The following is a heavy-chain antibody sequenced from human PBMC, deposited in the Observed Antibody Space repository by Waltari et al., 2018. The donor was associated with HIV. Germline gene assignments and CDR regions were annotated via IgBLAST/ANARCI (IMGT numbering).Heavy chain of an antibody. Sequence: QVQLVQSGAEAKKPGATVKVSCKASGYPFPSYGTSLVRQAPGQGLEWMGWISAYNGNTNYAQKLQCRVTMTTDTSTSTAYVELRGVRSDETAVYYGARGYSGSYSVDYWRQGTLVTVSS. CDR2: ISAYNGNT. J-gene: IGHJ4*02. CDR1: GYPFPSYG. D-gene: IGHD1-26*01. V-gene: IGHV1-18*01. CDR3: ARGYSGSYSVDY.